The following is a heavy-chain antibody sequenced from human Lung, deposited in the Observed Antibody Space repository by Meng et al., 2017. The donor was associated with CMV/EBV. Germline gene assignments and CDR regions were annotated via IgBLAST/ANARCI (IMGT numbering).Heavy chain of an antibody. CDR1: GGSTSTYY. CDR2: NYYSGST. D-gene: IGHD3-16*02. J-gene: IGHJ4*02. Sequence: VQLQESGPGLVKPSETLSLTCAVSGGSTSTYYWSWIRQPPGKGLEWIGNNYYSGSTNYNPSLASRVTISVDSSKNQFSLKLSSVTAADTAVYYCARHQNGGTYPLDYWGQGTLVTVSS. V-gene: IGHV4-59*08. CDR3: ARHQNGGTYPLDY.